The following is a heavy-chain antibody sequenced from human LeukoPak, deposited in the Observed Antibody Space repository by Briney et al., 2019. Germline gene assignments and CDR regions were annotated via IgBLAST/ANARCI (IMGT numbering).Heavy chain of an antibody. D-gene: IGHD3-16*02. Sequence: GGSLRLSCAASGFTFSSYWMSWVRQAPGKGPEWVANIKQDGSEKYYVDSVKGRFTISRDNAKNSLYLQMNSLRAEDTAVYYCARETYDYVWGSYRYSVHYHFDYWGQGTLVTVSS. V-gene: IGHV3-7*01. CDR2: IKQDGSEK. J-gene: IGHJ4*02. CDR1: GFTFSSYW. CDR3: ARETYDYVWGSYRYSVHYHFDY.